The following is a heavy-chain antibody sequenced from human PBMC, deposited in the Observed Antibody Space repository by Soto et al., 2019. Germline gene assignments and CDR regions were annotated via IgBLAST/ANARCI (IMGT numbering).Heavy chain of an antibody. J-gene: IGHJ1*01. V-gene: IGHV5-10-1*01. CDR1: GYSFTSYW. D-gene: IGHD6-13*01. Sequence: PGESLKLSCKGSGYSFTSYWISWVRQMPGKGLDWMGRIVPSDSFTNYSPSFQGHVTISADKSISTAYLQWSSLKASDTAMYYCARHSAAAGTTYFQHWGQGTLVTVS. CDR3: ARHSAAAGTTYFQH. CDR2: IVPSDSFT.